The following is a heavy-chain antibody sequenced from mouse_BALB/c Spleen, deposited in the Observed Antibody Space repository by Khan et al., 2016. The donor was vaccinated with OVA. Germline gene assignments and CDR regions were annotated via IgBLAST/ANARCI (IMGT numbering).Heavy chain of an antibody. D-gene: IGHD2-3*01. CDR2: ISSSGRT. Sequence: VQLQESGPGLVKPSQSLSLTCTVTGYSITSDYAWNWIRQFPGNKLECMGYISSSGRTTYNPALKSRISITRDPSKNQFFLQLNSVTTEDTATYYCARDGSRYNYAMDYWGQGTSVTVSS. J-gene: IGHJ4*01. CDR1: GYSITSDYA. V-gene: IGHV3-2*02. CDR3: ARDGSRYNYAMDY.